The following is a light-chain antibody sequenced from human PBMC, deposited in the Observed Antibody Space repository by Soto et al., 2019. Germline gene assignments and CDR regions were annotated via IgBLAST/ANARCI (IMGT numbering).Light chain of an antibody. Sequence: QSVLAQPASVSGSPGQSITISCTGTSNDVGHFNYVPWFQQHPGKAPKLLIFDVNNWPSGVSDRFSGFKSGNTASLTISGLQPEDEADYYCTSFTPRDTFVSGSGTKVTVL. V-gene: IGLV2-14*03. CDR1: SNDVGHFNY. CDR3: TSFTPRDTFV. J-gene: IGLJ1*01. CDR2: DVN.